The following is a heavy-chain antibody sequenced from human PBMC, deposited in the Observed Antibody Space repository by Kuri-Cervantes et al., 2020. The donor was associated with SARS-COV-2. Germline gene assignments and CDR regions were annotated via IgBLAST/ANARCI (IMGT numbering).Heavy chain of an antibody. J-gene: IGHJ4*02. CDR1: GDSVNSINYY. D-gene: IGHD1-26*01. V-gene: IGHV4-61*01. CDR2: IYYNGDT. CDR3: ARDQRRYRANDAPYDF. Sequence: GSLRLSCTVTGDSVNSINYYWTWIRQPPGKGLEWIGYIYYNGDTNYNPSLKSRVTISIDTSKNQLSLKLTSVTAADTAVYYCARDQRRYRANDAPYDFWGQGTPVTVSS.